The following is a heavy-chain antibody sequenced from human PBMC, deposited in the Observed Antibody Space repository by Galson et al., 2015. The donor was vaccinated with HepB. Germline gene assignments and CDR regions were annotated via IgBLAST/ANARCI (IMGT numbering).Heavy chain of an antibody. V-gene: IGHV3-13*01. D-gene: IGHD4-17*01. CDR2: IGTAGDT. CDR3: ARDALHGDYGIPYMDV. CDR1: GFTFSSYD. J-gene: IGHJ6*03. Sequence: SLRLSCAASGFTFSSYDMHWVRQATGKGLEWVSAIGTAGDTYYPGSVKGRFTISRENAKNSLYLQMNSLRAGDTAVYYCARDALHGDYGIPYMDVWGKGTTVTVSS.